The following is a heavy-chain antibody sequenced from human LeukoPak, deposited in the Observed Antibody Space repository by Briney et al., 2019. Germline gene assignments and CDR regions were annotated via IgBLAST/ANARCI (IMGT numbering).Heavy chain of an antibody. CDR2: ISLSGGTT. D-gene: IGHD2-8*01. CDR3: ARCVDYWYFDL. J-gene: IGHJ2*01. CDR1: GFTFSSYA. Sequence: PGGSLRLSCAASGFTFSSYAMSWVRQAPGKGLEWVSAISLSGGTTYYAGSVKGRFTISRDNSKNTLYLQMNSLRAEDTAVYYCARCVDYWYFDLWGRGTLVTVSS. V-gene: IGHV3-23*01.